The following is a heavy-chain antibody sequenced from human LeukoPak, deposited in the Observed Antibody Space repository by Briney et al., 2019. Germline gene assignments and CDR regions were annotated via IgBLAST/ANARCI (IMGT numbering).Heavy chain of an antibody. V-gene: IGHV3-72*01. CDR2: IRNRPNSYTT. J-gene: IGHJ5*02. CDR3: SISYVPGKDAYFDL. Sequence: PGGSLRLSCATSGFTFTDYYMDWVCQAPGKGLEWVACIRNRPNSYTTAYAASVKGRITRSRDDSKSSMFLQMSGLRTEDTAMYYCSISYVPGKDAYFDLRGQGTLVTVSS. D-gene: IGHD3-10*02. CDR1: GFTFTDYY.